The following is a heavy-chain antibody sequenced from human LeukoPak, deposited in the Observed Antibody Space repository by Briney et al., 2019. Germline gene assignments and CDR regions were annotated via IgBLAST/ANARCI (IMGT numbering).Heavy chain of an antibody. CDR3: ARVGSSTMVRGVITFFHWFDP. J-gene: IGHJ5*02. CDR2: IYYSGST. D-gene: IGHD3-10*01. CDR1: GGSISSGGYY. Sequence: SQTLSLTCTVSGGSISSGGYYWSWIRPHPGKGLEWFGYIYYSGSTYYNPSLKSRVTISVDTSKNQFSLKLSSVTAADTAVYYCARVGSSTMVRGVITFFHWFDPWGQGTLVTVSS. V-gene: IGHV4-31*03.